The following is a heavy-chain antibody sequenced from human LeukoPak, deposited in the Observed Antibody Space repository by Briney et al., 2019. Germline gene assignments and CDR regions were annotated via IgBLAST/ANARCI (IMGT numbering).Heavy chain of an antibody. CDR3: ARAVVSTMIPGP. D-gene: IGHD3-22*01. Sequence: ASVKVSCKASGYTFTGYYMHWVRQAPGQGLEWMGWINPNSGGTNYAQKFQGRVTMTRDTSIGTAYMELSRLRSDDTAVYYCARAVVSTMIPGPWGQGTLVTVSS. V-gene: IGHV1-2*02. J-gene: IGHJ5*02. CDR1: GYTFTGYY. CDR2: INPNSGGT.